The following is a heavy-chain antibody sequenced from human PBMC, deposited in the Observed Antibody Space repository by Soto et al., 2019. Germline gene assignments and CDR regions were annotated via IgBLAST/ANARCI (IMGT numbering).Heavy chain of an antibody. D-gene: IGHD3-3*01. CDR3: ARGGVSTRTFDY. Sequence: GESLKISCNGSGYNFAGYWIAWVRQMPGKGLELMGIIYPSDSDTRYRPSFQGQVTISADKSISSAYLQWSSLRASDTAMYYCARGGVSTRTFDYWGQGTPVTVPQ. V-gene: IGHV5-51*01. CDR2: IYPSDSDT. CDR1: GYNFAGYW. J-gene: IGHJ4*02.